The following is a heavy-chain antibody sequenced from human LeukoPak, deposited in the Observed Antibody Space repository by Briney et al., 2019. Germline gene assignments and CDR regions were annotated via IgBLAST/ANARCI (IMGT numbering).Heavy chain of an antibody. J-gene: IGHJ4*02. Sequence: PSETLSLTSAVYGGSFSGYYWGWIREPPGKGLEWIGEINHSGSTNYNPSLKSRVTISVDTSKNQFSLKLSSVTAADTAVYYCARSSSSWTLDYWGQGTLVTVSS. CDR3: ARSSSSWTLDY. CDR2: INHSGST. V-gene: IGHV4-34*01. D-gene: IGHD6-13*01. CDR1: GGSFSGYY.